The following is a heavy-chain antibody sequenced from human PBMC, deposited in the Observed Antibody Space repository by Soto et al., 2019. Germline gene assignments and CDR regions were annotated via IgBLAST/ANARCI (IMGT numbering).Heavy chain of an antibody. D-gene: IGHD3-22*01. J-gene: IGHJ6*02. V-gene: IGHV4-34*01. Sequence: PSETLSLTCAVYGGSFSGYYWSWIRQPPGKGLEWIGEINHSGSTNYNPSLKSRVTISVDTSKNQFSLKLSSVTAADTAVYYCARDNYYDSSGYYWLGYYYGMDVWGQGTTVTVSS. CDR2: INHSGST. CDR3: ARDNYYDSSGYYWLGYYYGMDV. CDR1: GGSFSGYY.